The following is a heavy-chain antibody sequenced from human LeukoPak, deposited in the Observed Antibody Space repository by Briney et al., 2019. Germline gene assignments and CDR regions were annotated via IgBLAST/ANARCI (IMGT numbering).Heavy chain of an antibody. CDR2: IKSKTDGGTT. CDR3: TTDRGTVTTHGMDV. Sequence: PGGSLRLSCAVSGFTFSNAWMNWVRQAPGKGLEWVGRIKSKTDGGTTDYAAPVKGRFTISRDDSKNTLYLQINSLKTEDTAVYYCTTDRGTVTTHGMDVWGQGTTVTVSS. J-gene: IGHJ6*02. CDR1: GFTFSNAW. D-gene: IGHD4-17*01. V-gene: IGHV3-15*07.